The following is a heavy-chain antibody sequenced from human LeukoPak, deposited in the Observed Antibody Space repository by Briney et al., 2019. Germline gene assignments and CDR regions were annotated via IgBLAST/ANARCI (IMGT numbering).Heavy chain of an antibody. V-gene: IGHV1-18*01. CDR1: GYTFTSYG. J-gene: IGHJ4*02. Sequence: ASVEVSCKASGYTFTSYGISWVRQAPGQGLEWMGWISAYNGNTNYAQKLQGRVTMTTDTSTSTAYMELRSLRSDDTAVYYCARDSVRITMVRGVIRFDYWGQGTLVTVSS. CDR2: ISAYNGNT. D-gene: IGHD3-10*01. CDR3: ARDSVRITMVRGVIRFDY.